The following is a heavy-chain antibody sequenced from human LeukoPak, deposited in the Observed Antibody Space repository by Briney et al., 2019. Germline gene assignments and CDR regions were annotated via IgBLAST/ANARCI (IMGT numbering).Heavy chain of an antibody. Sequence: SETLSLTCSVSGGSISIYYWSWIRQPAGKGLEWIGYIYYSGSTNYNPSLKSRVTISVDTSKNQFSLKLSSVTAADTAVYYCARGLNPYYFGSGSYYFDYWGQGTLVTVSS. V-gene: IGHV4-59*08. D-gene: IGHD3-10*01. CDR1: GGSISIYY. CDR3: ARGLNPYYFGSGSYYFDY. CDR2: IYYSGST. J-gene: IGHJ4*02.